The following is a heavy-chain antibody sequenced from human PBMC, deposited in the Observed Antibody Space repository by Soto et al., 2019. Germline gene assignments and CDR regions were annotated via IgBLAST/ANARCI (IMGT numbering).Heavy chain of an antibody. D-gene: IGHD2-15*01. CDR1: GYSFSSSDYY. V-gene: IGHV4-39*01. CDR3: APLSVSLSGPYGIHV. Sequence: SETLSLTCSVSGYSFSSSDYYWAWIRQPPGKGLEWIGSMLYSGLTYYNPSLKSRVTLSVDTSKNQFSVRLNSVTASDTAVYYCAPLSVSLSGPYGIHVWGQGTTVTVSS. CDR2: MLYSGLT. J-gene: IGHJ6*02.